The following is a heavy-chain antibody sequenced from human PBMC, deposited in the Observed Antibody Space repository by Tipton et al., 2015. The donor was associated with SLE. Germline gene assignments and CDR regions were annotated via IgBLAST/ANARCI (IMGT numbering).Heavy chain of an antibody. V-gene: IGHV4-30-4*01. Sequence: TLSLTCAVSGGSISSGGYYWSWIRQPPGKGLEWIGYIYYSGSTYYNPSLKSRVTISVDTSKNQFSLKLSSVTAADTAVYYCARDKRDYFDSGSYYNPFDYWGQGTLVTVSS. J-gene: IGHJ4*02. D-gene: IGHD3-10*01. CDR3: ARDKRDYFDSGSYYNPFDY. CDR2: IYYSGST. CDR1: GGSISSGGYY.